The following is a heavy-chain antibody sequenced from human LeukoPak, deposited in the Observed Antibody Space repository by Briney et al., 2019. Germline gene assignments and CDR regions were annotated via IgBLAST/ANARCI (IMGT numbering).Heavy chain of an antibody. J-gene: IGHJ5*02. CDR2: IYYSGST. V-gene: IGHV4-39*01. Sequence: PSETLSLTCTVSGGSISSSGYYWGWIRQPPGKGLEWIASIYYSGSTYYNPSLKSRVTISVDTSKNQLSLKLSSLTAADTAVYCCARHEYSGSYYGLSWFDPWGQGTLVTVSS. D-gene: IGHD1-26*01. CDR3: ARHEYSGSYYGLSWFDP. CDR1: GGSISSSGYY.